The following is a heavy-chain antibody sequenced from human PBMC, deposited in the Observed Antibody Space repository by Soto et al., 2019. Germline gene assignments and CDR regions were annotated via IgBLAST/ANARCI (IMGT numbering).Heavy chain of an antibody. CDR2: INTDGSTT. Sequence: EVQLVESGGGLVQPGGSMTLSCAASGFTFSRYWMHWVRQAAEKGLVWVSRINTDGSTTTYADSVTGRFTISRDNAKNTLYLQINSRRDEDTAVYYGARDREYDILTGSDYWGQGTLFIVSS. CDR1: GFTFSRYW. V-gene: IGHV3-74*01. J-gene: IGHJ4*02. CDR3: ARDREYDILTGSDY. D-gene: IGHD3-9*01.